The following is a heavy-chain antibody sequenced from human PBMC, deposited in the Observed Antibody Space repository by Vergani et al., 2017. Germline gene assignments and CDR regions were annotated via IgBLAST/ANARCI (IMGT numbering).Heavy chain of an antibody. Sequence: EVQLVESGGGLVQPGGSLRLSCAASGFTFSSYWMSWVRQAPGKGLEWVANIKQDGSEKYYVDSVKGRFTISRDNAKNSLYLQMNSLRAEDTTVYYCARDRGVASPNYVYDYWGQGTLVTVSS. V-gene: IGHV3-7*01. CDR1: GFTFSSYW. J-gene: IGHJ4*02. CDR3: ARDRGVASPNYVYDY. CDR2: IKQDGSEK. D-gene: IGHD3-16*01.